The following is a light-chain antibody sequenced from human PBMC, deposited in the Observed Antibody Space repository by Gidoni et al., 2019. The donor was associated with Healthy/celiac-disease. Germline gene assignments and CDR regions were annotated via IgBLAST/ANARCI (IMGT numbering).Light chain of an antibody. V-gene: IGLV3-1*01. CDR1: KLGDKY. J-gene: IGLJ1*01. Sequence: SYELTQPPSVSVSPGQTPSITCSGDKLGDKYACWYQQKPGHSPVLVIYQDITRPSGIPERFSGSNTGNTATLTISGTQAMDEADYYCQAWDSSTASYVFGTGTKVTVL. CDR2: QDI. CDR3: QAWDSSTASYV.